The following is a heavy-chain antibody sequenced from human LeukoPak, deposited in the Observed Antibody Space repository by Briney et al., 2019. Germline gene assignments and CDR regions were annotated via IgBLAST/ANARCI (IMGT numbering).Heavy chain of an antibody. CDR3: AKDGAPYSSGWYGVYRYFDL. D-gene: IGHD6-19*01. CDR2: ISGSGGST. V-gene: IGHV3-23*01. J-gene: IGHJ2*01. Sequence: PGGSLRLSCAASGFTFSSYAMSWVRQAPGKGLEWVSAISGSGGSTYYADSVKGRFTISRDNSKNTLYLQMNSLRAEDTAVYYCAKDGAPYSSGWYGVYRYFDLWGRGTLVTVSS. CDR1: GFTFSSYA.